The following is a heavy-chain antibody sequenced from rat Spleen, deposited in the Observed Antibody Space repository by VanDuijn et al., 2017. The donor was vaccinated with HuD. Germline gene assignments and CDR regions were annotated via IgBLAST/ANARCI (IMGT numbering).Heavy chain of an antibody. D-gene: IGHD1-9*01. CDR1: GFTFSSYW. CDR2: INTDGGGT. CDR3: AKDREYYGYNSFGY. V-gene: IGHV5-58*01. Sequence: EVQLVETGGGLVQPGRSLKLSCVASGFTFSSYWMYWIRQAPGKGLEWVSSINTDGGGTYYSDSVKGRFTISRDNAENTVYLQMNSLRSEDTATYYCAKDREYYGYNSFGYWGQGVMVTVSS. J-gene: IGHJ2*01.